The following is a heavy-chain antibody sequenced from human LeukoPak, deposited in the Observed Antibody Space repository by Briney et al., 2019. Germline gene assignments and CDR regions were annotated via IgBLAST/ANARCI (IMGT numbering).Heavy chain of an antibody. CDR3: ARVPGGVWFGTFDY. V-gene: IGHV3-30-3*01. D-gene: IGHD3-10*01. J-gene: IGHJ4*02. Sequence: GRSLRLSCAASGFTFSSYAMHWVRQAPGKGLEWVAVISYDGSNKYYADSVKGRYTISRDNSKNTLYLQMNSLRAEDTAVYYCARVPGGVWFGTFDYWGQGTLVTVSS. CDR1: GFTFSSYA. CDR2: ISYDGSNK.